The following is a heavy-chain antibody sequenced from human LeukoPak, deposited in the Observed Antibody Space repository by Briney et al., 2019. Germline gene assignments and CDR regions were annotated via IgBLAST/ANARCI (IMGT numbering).Heavy chain of an antibody. V-gene: IGHV1-18*01. CDR2: ISAYNGNT. J-gene: IGHJ4*02. Sequence: ASVEVSCKASGYTFTSNSISWVRQAPGQGLEWMGWISAYNGNTIYAQKVKGRVTMTTDTSTSTAYMELRSLKSDDTAVYYCARASYCSDGSCYSDYWGQGTLVTVSS. CDR1: GYTFTSNS. CDR3: ARASYCSDGSCYSDY. D-gene: IGHD2-15*01.